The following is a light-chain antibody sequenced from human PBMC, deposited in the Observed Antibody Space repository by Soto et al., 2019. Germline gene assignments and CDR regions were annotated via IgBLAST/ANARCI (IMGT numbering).Light chain of an antibody. V-gene: IGLV2-14*01. CDR1: SSDVGAYKF. Sequence: QSVLAQPASVSGSPGQPITISCTGTSSDVGAYKFVSWYQHHPGKAPKLIIFEVANRPSGVSSRFSGSKSGNMASLTISPLLPEDEADYYCNSYTNDTTLVFGSGTKLTVL. J-gene: IGLJ1*01. CDR3: NSYTNDTTLV. CDR2: EVA.